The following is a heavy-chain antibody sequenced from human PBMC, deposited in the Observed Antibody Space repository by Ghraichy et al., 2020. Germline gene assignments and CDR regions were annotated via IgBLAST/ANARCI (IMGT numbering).Heavy chain of an antibody. J-gene: IGHJ4*02. CDR2: ISGSGGKT. CDR1: GFSFNTYV. D-gene: IGHD4-17*01. V-gene: IGHV3-23*01. Sequence: GGSLRLSCAGYGFSFNTYVMGWVRQAPGKGLEWVSAISGSGGKTYYADSVQGRFTISRDNSKNTLDLQMNSLRGEDTAVYFCATLYDFADYYFDYWGQGTRVTVSS. CDR3: ATLYDFADYYFDY.